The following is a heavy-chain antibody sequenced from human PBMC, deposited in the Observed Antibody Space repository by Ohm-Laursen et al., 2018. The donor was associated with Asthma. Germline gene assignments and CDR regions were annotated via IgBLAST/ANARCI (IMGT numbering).Heavy chain of an antibody. Sequence: SQTLSLTCTVSGGSISSGDYYWSWIRQPPGKGLEWIGYIYYSGSTYYNPSLKSRVTISVDTSKNQFSLKLSSVTAADTAVYYCARVSRGLRYGMDVWGQGTTVTVSS. CDR1: GGSISSGDYY. V-gene: IGHV4-30-4*01. CDR2: IYYSGST. CDR3: ARVSRGLRYGMDV. J-gene: IGHJ6*02. D-gene: IGHD5-12*01.